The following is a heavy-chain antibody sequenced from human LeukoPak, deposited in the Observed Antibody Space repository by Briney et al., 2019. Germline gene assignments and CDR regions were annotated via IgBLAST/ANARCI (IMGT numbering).Heavy chain of an antibody. CDR2: ISGSGGST. V-gene: IGHV3-23*01. D-gene: IGHD3-10*01. J-gene: IGHJ4*02. CDR3: AKTMGYCYGSGSYYNPFDY. CDR1: GFTFSSYA. Sequence: GGSLRLSCAASGFTFSSYAMSWVRQAPGKGLEWVSAISGSGGSTYYADSVKGRFTISRDNSKNTLYLQMNSLRAEDTAVYYCAKTMGYCYGSGSYYNPFDYWGQGTLVTVSS.